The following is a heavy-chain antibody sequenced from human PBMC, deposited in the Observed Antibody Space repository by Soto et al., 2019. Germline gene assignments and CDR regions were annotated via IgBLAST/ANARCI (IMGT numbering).Heavy chain of an antibody. V-gene: IGHV3-23*01. D-gene: IGHD1-26*01. CDR2: ITFSGAYT. Sequence: EVLLLESGGGLVQPGGSLRLSCAASGFTFSSFAMSWVRQAPGKGLEWLSGITFSGAYTYYAESVKGRFTISRDNSKNTLSLEMNSLRAEDTALYSCAKLGTVGVFENWGQGDQVTVSS. CDR1: GFTFSSFA. CDR3: AKLGTVGVFEN. J-gene: IGHJ4*02.